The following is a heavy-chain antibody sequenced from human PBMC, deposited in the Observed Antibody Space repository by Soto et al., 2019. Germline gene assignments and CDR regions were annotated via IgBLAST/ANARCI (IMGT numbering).Heavy chain of an antibody. J-gene: IGHJ4*02. CDR1: VGSISIYY. CDR3: ARYYYDSSGYSYYFDY. V-gene: IGHV4-59*01. D-gene: IGHD3-22*01. Sequence: PSEALSVTCTFSVGSISIYYWSWIRQPPGKGLEWIGYIYYSGSTNYNPSLKSRVTISVDTSKNQFSLKLSSVTAADTALYYCARYYYDSSGYSYYFDYWGQGTMVTVSS. CDR2: IYYSGST.